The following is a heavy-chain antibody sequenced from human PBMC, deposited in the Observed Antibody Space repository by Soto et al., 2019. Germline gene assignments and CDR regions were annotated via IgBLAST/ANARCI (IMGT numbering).Heavy chain of an antibody. CDR2: IYHTGST. Sequence: PSETLSLTCAVSGGSISSSNWWNWVRQPPEKGLEWIGQIYHTGSTNYNPSLMTRVTISVDKSKNQFSLRLTSVTAADTALYFCARSDYGDSNSQYFDYWGQGTLVTVSS. V-gene: IGHV4-4*02. CDR3: ARSDYGDSNSQYFDY. CDR1: GGSISSSNW. J-gene: IGHJ4*02. D-gene: IGHD4-17*01.